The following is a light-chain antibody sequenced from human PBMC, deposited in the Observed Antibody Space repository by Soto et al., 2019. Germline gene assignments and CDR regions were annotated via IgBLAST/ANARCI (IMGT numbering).Light chain of an antibody. J-gene: IGLJ7*01. CDR1: SSNIGSHT. Sequence: QSVLTQPPSASGTPGQRVTIPCSGSSSNIGSHTVNWYQQLPGTAPKLLVYSSNQRPSGVPDRFSGSKSGTSASLAISGLQSEDEADDYCSAWDCSLNGVVFGGGTQLTVL. CDR3: SAWDCSLNGVV. V-gene: IGLV1-44*01. CDR2: SSN.